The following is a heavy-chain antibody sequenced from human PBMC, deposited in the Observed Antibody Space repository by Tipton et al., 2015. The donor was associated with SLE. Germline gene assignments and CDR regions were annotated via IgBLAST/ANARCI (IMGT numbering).Heavy chain of an antibody. CDR2: ITHSGTT. CDR3: SRGFYTSSAFDS. J-gene: IGHJ4*02. V-gene: IGHV4-34*01. D-gene: IGHD2-2*02. CDR1: GGSISSNY. Sequence: LSLTCSVSGGSISSNYWIWIRQPPGKGLEWLGEITHSGTTNYTPSLKSRVSISVDKSKNQFSLNLSSVTAADSAVYYCSRGFYTSSAFDSWGQGILVTVSS.